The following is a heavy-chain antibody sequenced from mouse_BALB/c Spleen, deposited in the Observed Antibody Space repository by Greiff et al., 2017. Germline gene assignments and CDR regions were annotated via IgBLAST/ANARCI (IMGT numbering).Heavy chain of an antibody. Sequence: EVKLQESGAELVRPGALVKLSCKASGFNIKDYYMHWVKQRPEQGLEWIGWIDPENGNTIYDPKFQGKASITADTSSNTAYLQLSSLTSEDTAVYYCARSGDYEGYYFDYWGQGTTLTVSS. J-gene: IGHJ2*01. CDR1: GFNIKDYY. V-gene: IGHV14-1*02. CDR2: IDPENGNT. CDR3: ARSGDYEGYYFDY. D-gene: IGHD2-4*01.